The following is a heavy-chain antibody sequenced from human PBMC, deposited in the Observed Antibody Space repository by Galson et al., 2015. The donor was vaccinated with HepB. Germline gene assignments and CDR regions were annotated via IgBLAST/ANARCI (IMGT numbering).Heavy chain of an antibody. CDR3: AKSSFAYEQWLANWFDP. CDR1: GFTFSDYY. V-gene: IGHV3-30*02. Sequence: SLRLSCAASGFTFSDYYMSWIRQAPGKGLEWVAFIRYDGSNKYYADSVKGRFTISRDNSKNTLYLQMNSLRAEGTAVYYCAKSSFAYEQWLANWFDPWGQGTLVTVSS. J-gene: IGHJ5*02. D-gene: IGHD6-19*01. CDR2: IRYDGSNK.